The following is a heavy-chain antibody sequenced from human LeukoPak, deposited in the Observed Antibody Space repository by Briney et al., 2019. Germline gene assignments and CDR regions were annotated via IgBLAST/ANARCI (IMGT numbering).Heavy chain of an antibody. CDR2: IGGRDGYT. Sequence: GASLRLSCAASGFIFSNYAMSWVRQAPGKGLEGVSAIGGRDGYTYYADSVKGRFTVSRDDPKNTLYLQMNTLRVEDTAVYYCAKWGDYDILTGYYDSDYWGHGTLVTVSS. J-gene: IGHJ4*01. D-gene: IGHD3-9*01. V-gene: IGHV3-23*01. CDR3: AKWGDYDILTGYYDSDY. CDR1: GFIFSNYA.